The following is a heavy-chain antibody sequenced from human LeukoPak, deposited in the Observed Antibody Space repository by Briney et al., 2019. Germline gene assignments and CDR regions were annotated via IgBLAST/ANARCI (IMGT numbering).Heavy chain of an antibody. V-gene: IGHV3-74*01. Sequence: GGSLRLSCAASGFTFSSYWMHWVRQAPGKGLVWVSRINSDGSSTSYADSVKGRFTISRNNAKNTLYLQMHSLRAEDTAVCYCARAFDSGSYLADAFDIWGQGTMVTVSS. D-gene: IGHD1-26*01. CDR1: GFTFSSYW. J-gene: IGHJ3*02. CDR3: ARAFDSGSYLADAFDI. CDR2: INSDGSST.